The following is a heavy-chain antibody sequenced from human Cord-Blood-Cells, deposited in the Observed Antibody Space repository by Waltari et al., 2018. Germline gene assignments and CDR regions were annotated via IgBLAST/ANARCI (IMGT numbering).Heavy chain of an antibody. V-gene: IGHV3-30*18. CDR2: IWYDGSNK. J-gene: IGHJ4*02. D-gene: IGHD5-12*01. Sequence: QVQLVESGGGVVQPGRSLRLSCAASGFTFSSYGIHWVRQAPGQGLEWVAVIWYDGSNKYYADSVKGRFTISRDNSKNTLYLQMNSLRAEDTAMYYCAKDRGELGYSGYDPSFDYWGQGTLVTVSS. CDR1: GFTFSSYG. CDR3: AKDRGELGYSGYDPSFDY.